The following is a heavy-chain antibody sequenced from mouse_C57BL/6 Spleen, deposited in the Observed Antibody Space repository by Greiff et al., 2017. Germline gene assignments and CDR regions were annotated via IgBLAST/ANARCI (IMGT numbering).Heavy chain of an antibody. Sequence: QVQLQQPGAELVKPGASVKMSCKASGYTFTSYWITWVKQRPGQGLEWIGDIYPGSGSTNYNEKFKSKATLTVDTSSSTAYMQLSGLTSEDSAVYYCAREEVYYDCGTGFGYWGQGTTLTVSS. V-gene: IGHV1-55*01. CDR1: GYTFTSYW. D-gene: IGHD2-4*01. CDR2: IYPGSGST. CDR3: AREEVYYDCGTGFGY. J-gene: IGHJ2*01.